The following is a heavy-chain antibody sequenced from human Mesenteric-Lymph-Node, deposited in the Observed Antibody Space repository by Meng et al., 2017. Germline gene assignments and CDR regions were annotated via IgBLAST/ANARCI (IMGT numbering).Heavy chain of an antibody. V-gene: IGHV3-33*01. Sequence: GESLKISCAASGFTFSSYGMHWVRQAPGKGLEWVAVIWYDGSNKYYADSVKGRFTISRDNAKNSLYLQMNSLRAEDTALYYCARVSGLYSGYENDGYYFDYWGQGTLVTVSS. CDR1: GFTFSSYG. CDR2: IWYDGSNK. D-gene: IGHD5-12*01. CDR3: ARVSGLYSGYENDGYYFDY. J-gene: IGHJ4*02.